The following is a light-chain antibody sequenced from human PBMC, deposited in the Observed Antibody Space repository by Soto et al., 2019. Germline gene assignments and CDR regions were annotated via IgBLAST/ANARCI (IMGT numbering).Light chain of an antibody. CDR1: SGHSSYA. Sequence: QPVLTQSPSASASLGASVKLTCTLSSGHSSYAIAWHQQQPEKGPRFLMKLNSDGSHHKGDGIPDRFSGSSSGAERYLTISSLQSEDEADYYCQTWGTDSRVFGTGTKLTVL. CDR3: QTWGTDSRV. V-gene: IGLV4-69*01. CDR2: LNSDGSH. J-gene: IGLJ1*01.